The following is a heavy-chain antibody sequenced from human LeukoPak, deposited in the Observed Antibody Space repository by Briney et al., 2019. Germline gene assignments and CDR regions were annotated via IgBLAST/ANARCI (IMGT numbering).Heavy chain of an antibody. D-gene: IGHD1-1*01. CDR1: GFTFSSYA. Sequence: GGSLRLSCAASGFTFSSYAMSWVRQAPGKGLEWVSAISGSGGSTYYADSVKGRFTISRDNSKNTLYLQMNSLRAEDTAVYYCAKRPVQYYYYYMDVWGKGTTVTVSS. J-gene: IGHJ6*03. V-gene: IGHV3-23*01. CDR3: AKRPVQYYYYYMDV. CDR2: ISGSGGST.